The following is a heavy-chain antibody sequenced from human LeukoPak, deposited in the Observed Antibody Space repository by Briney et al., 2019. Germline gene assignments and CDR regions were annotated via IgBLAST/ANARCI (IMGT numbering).Heavy chain of an antibody. CDR1: GFTFSDYH. J-gene: IGHJ4*02. Sequence: GGSLRLSRAASGFTFSDYHMGWIRQAPGKGLEWGSYISLDGTVYYADSVKGRFTISRDNARNSLYLQMNSLGAEDTAVYYCAKDILAPGLFFDYWGQGTLVTVSS. V-gene: IGHV3-11*04. CDR2: ISLDGTV. D-gene: IGHD3-3*02. CDR3: AKDILAPGLFFDY.